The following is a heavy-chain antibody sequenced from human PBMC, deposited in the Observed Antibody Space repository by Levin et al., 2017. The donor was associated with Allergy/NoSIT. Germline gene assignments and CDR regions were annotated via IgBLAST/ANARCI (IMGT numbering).Heavy chain of an antibody. V-gene: IGHV3-30*18. CDR3: AKDGGQVVAGLFDY. CDR1: GFTFSGYG. CDR2: ISYDGSNK. J-gene: IGHJ4*02. Sequence: GGSLRLSCAASGFTFSGYGIHWVRQAPGKGLEWLAVISYDGSNKYYADSVKGRFTISRDNSKNTLYLQMNSLRPEDTAVYYCAKDGGQVVAGLFDYWGQGTLVTVSS. D-gene: IGHD6-19*01.